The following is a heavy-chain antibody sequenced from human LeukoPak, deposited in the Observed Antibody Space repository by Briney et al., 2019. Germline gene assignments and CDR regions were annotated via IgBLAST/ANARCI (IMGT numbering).Heavy chain of an antibody. Sequence: SETLSLTCTVSGGSISSYYWSWIRQPAGKGLEWIGRIYTSGSTNYNPSLKSRVTISVDKSKNQFSLKLSSVTAADTAVYYCAREYRIQPWYGGFDPWGQGTLVTVSS. D-gene: IGHD5-18*01. J-gene: IGHJ5*02. CDR3: AREYRIQPWYGGFDP. V-gene: IGHV4-4*07. CDR2: IYTSGST. CDR1: GGSISSYY.